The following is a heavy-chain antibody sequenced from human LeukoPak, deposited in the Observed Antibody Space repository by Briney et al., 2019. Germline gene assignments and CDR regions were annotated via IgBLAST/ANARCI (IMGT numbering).Heavy chain of an antibody. CDR2: ISAYNGNT. J-gene: IGHJ4*02. Sequence: ASVKVSCKASGYTFTGYHIHWVRQAPGQGLEWMGWISAYNGNTNYAQKLQGRVTMATDTSTSTAYMELRSLRSDDTAVYYCARDFYSGSYYDYWGQGTLVTVSS. CDR3: ARDFYSGSYYDY. V-gene: IGHV1-18*04. CDR1: GYTFTGYH. D-gene: IGHD1-26*01.